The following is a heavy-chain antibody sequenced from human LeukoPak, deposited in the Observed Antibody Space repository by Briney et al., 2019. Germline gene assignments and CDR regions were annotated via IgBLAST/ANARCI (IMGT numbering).Heavy chain of an antibody. CDR2: INPNSGDT. CDR3: ATRYGSGSPISYLDL. D-gene: IGHD3-10*01. V-gene: IGHV1-2*02. CDR1: GYTFTGYY. J-gene: IGHJ2*01. Sequence: ASVKVSCKASGYTFTGYYMHWVRQAPGQGLEWMGWINPNSGDTHYPQTFQARVTMTRDTSISTAYMELSRLRSDDTAVYYCATRYGSGSPISYLDLWGRGTLVTVSS.